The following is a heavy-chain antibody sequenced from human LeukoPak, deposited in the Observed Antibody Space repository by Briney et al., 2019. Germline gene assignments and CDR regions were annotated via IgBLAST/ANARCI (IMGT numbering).Heavy chain of an antibody. CDR2: IKEDGSEK. D-gene: IGHD6-13*01. CDR1: GFTFSTYW. Sequence: GGSLRLSCAASGFTFSTYWMTWVRQAPGKGPEWVANIKEDGSEKYYVDSVKGRFTISRDNAKNSLYLQMNSLRAEDTAVYYCAREIGSAARGRWGQGTLVTVSS. J-gene: IGHJ4*02. V-gene: IGHV3-7*05. CDR3: AREIGSAARGR.